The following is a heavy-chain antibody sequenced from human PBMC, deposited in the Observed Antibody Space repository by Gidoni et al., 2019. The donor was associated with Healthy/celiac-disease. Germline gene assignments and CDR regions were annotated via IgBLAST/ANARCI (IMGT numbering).Heavy chain of an antibody. Sequence: EVQLLESGGGLVQPGGSLRLSCAASGFTFRSYAMSWVRQAPGKGLEWVSAISGSGGSTYYADSVKGRFTISRDNSKNTLYLQMNSLRAEDTAVYYCAKDSRERELPGPFDYWGQGTLVTVSS. J-gene: IGHJ4*02. CDR3: AKDSRERELPGPFDY. CDR2: ISGSGGST. D-gene: IGHD1-26*01. CDR1: GFTFRSYA. V-gene: IGHV3-23*01.